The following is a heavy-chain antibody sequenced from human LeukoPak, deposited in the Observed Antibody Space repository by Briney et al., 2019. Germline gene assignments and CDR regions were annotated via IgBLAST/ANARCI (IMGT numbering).Heavy chain of an antibody. V-gene: IGHV4-34*01. D-gene: IGHD3-10*01. CDR1: GGSFSGYY. Sequence: SETLSLTCTVYGGSFSGYYWSWIRQPPGKGLEWIGEINQGGSTNYNPSLKSRVTISVDTSKSQFSLRVRSVTAADTAVYYCANVQIWFGEAAIDYWGQGTLVTVSS. J-gene: IGHJ4*02. CDR3: ANVQIWFGEAAIDY. CDR2: INQGGST.